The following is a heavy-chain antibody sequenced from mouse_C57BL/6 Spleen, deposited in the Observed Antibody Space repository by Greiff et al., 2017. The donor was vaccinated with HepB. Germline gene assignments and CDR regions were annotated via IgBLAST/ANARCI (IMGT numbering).Heavy chain of an antibody. Sequence: EVQLQESGGGLVKPGGSLKLSCAASGFTFSDYGMHWVRQAPEKGLEWVAYISSGSSTIYYADTVKGRFTISRDNAKNTLFLQMTSLRSEDTAMYYCARRSNWDWYFDVWGTGTTVTVSS. V-gene: IGHV5-17*01. CDR3: ARRSNWDWYFDV. J-gene: IGHJ1*03. D-gene: IGHD4-1*02. CDR1: GFTFSDYG. CDR2: ISSGSSTI.